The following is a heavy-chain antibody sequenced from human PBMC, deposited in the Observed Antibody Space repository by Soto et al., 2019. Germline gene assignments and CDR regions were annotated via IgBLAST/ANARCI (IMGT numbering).Heavy chain of an antibody. CDR2: IYWDDDK. CDR1: GFSLSTSGVG. Sequence: QITLKESGPTLVKPTQTLTLTCTFSGFSLSTSGVGVGWIRQPPGKALEWLALIYWDDDKRYSPSLKSRLTITKDTSKNQVVLTMTNMDPVDTATYYCAHRRRYYDSSGYYSLAYWGQGTLVTVSS. J-gene: IGHJ4*02. V-gene: IGHV2-5*02. CDR3: AHRRRYYDSSGYYSLAY. D-gene: IGHD3-22*01.